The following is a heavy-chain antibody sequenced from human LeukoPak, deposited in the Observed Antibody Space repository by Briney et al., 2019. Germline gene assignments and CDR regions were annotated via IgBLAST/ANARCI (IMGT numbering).Heavy chain of an antibody. V-gene: IGHV4-61*02. CDR1: GGSISSGSYY. D-gene: IGHD6-19*01. CDR3: ARYDVGWYYFDY. CDR2: IYTSGST. Sequence: SETLSLTCTVSGGSISSGSYYWSWIRQPAGKGLEWIGRIYTSGSTNYNPSLKSRVTISLDTSKNQFSLKLSSVTAADTAVYYCARYDVGWYYFDYWGQGTLVTVSS. J-gene: IGHJ4*02.